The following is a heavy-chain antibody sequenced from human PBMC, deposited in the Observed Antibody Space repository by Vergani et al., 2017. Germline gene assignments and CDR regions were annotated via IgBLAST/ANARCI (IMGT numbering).Heavy chain of an antibody. CDR2: IIPIFGTA. CDR3: ARSNYGDYPPLGAFDI. D-gene: IGHD4-17*01. Sequence: QVQLVQSGAEVKKPGSSVKVSCKASGGTFSSYAISWVRQAPGQGLEWMGGIIPIFGTANYAQKFQGRVTFTADESTSTAYMELSSLRSEDTAVYYCARSNYGDYPPLGAFDIWGQGTMVTVAS. J-gene: IGHJ3*02. V-gene: IGHV1-69*01. CDR1: GGTFSSYA.